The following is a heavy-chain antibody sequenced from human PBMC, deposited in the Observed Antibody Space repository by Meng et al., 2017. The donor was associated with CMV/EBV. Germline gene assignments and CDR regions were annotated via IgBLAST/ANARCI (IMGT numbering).Heavy chain of an antibody. D-gene: IGHD2-15*01. Sequence: QWQLVQSGAEMKKPGASVKVSCTTSGFTFSDYYIHWVRQAPGQGLEWMGWVNSNNDATNYARKFQGRVSMTRDTSISTAYMELSRLRSDDTAVYYCARLGSTDDYWGQGTLVTVSS. V-gene: IGHV1-2*02. CDR3: ARLGSTDDY. CDR1: GFTFSDYY. J-gene: IGHJ4*02. CDR2: VNSNNDAT.